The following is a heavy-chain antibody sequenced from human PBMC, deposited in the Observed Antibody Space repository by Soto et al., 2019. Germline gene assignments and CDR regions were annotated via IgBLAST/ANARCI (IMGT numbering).Heavy chain of an antibody. Sequence: PSETLSLTCAVYGGSFSGYYWSWIRQPPGKGLEWIGEINHSGSTNYNPSLKSRVTISVDTSKSQFSLKLSSVTAADTAVYYCARLYCTNGVCYTYDYWGQGTLVTVSS. J-gene: IGHJ4*02. V-gene: IGHV4-34*01. CDR1: GGSFSGYY. D-gene: IGHD2-8*01. CDR2: INHSGST. CDR3: ARLYCTNGVCYTYDY.